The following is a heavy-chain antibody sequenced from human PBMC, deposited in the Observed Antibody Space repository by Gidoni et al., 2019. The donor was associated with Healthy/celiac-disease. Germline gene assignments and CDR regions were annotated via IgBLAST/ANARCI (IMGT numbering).Heavy chain of an antibody. Sequence: QVQLVESGGGVVQPGRSLRLSCAASGFTCSSYGMHWVRQAPGKGLEWVAVISYDGSNKYYADSVKGRFTISRDNSKNTLYLQMNSLRAEDTAVYYCAKDWSPPDYWGQGTLVTVSS. V-gene: IGHV3-30*18. CDR1: GFTCSSYG. CDR2: ISYDGSNK. CDR3: AKDWSPPDY. J-gene: IGHJ4*02.